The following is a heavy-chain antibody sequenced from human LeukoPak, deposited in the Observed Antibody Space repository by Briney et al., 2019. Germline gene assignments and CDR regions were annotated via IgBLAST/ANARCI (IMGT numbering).Heavy chain of an antibody. CDR3: ARYYYGSGEGILAYYYYYMDV. D-gene: IGHD3-10*01. CDR1: GLTFGRDW. J-gene: IGHJ6*03. Sequence: GGSLRLSCAASGLTFGRDWMSWVRQPPGQGLEWVATIKQDASEEYYVDSVNGRFTISRDNAKNSLYLQMNSLRAEDTAVYYCARYYYGSGEGILAYYYYYMDVWGKGTTVTVSS. V-gene: IGHV3-7*01. CDR2: IKQDASEE.